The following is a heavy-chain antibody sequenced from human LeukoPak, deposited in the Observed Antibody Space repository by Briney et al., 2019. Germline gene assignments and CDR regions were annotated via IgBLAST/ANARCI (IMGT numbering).Heavy chain of an antibody. V-gene: IGHV1-18*01. CDR3: ARDPLGYCSSTSCRDYYYGMDV. J-gene: IGHJ6*02. Sequence: ASVKVSCKASGGTFSSYAISWVRQAPGQGLEWMGWISAYNGNTNYAQKLQGRVTMTTDTSTSTAYMELRSLRSDDTAVYYCARDPLGYCSSTSCRDYYYGMDVWGQGTTVTVSS. CDR1: GGTFSSYA. CDR2: ISAYNGNT. D-gene: IGHD2-2*01.